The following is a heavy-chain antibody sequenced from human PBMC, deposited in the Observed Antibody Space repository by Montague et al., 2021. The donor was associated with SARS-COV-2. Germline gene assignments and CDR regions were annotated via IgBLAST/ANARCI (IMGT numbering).Heavy chain of an antibody. Sequence: SETLSLTCTVSGGSISSPDYYSGWIRQSPGKGLEWIGIIPYTGRTYNNPSLRSRVSFSMDTSKNHSSLSLSSVTVADTAVYFCARQLPSYCATNKCYPYYFDGWGQGALVTVSS. V-gene: IGHV4-39*01. D-gene: IGHD2-8*01. CDR3: ARQLPSYCATNKCYPYYFDG. CDR1: GGSISSPDYY. CDR2: IPYTGRT. J-gene: IGHJ4*02.